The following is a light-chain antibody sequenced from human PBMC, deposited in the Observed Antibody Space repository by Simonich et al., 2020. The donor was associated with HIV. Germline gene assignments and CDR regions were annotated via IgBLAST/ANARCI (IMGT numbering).Light chain of an antibody. V-gene: IGKV2D-29*02. J-gene: IGKJ3*01. CDR2: EGS. CDR1: QSLLHSDGKTY. Sequence: DIVMTQTPLSLSVTPGQPASISCKSNQSLLHSDGKTYLYWYLQKPGQSPQLLIYEGSNRFSGVPDRFSGSGSGTDFTLKISRVEAEDVGVYYCMQSIQLPPLFTFGPGTKVDIK. CDR3: MQSIQLPPLFT.